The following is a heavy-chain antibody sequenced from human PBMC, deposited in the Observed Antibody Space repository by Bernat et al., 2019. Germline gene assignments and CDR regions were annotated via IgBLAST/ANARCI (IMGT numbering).Heavy chain of an antibody. J-gene: IGHJ4*02. Sequence: EVQLLEFGGGLVQPGGSLRLSCAASGFTFSTYAMSWVRQAPGKGLEWVSAISGSGGSTYYADSVKGRFTISRDNSKNILYLQMNSLRAEDTAVYSCSRPGGSYVFRGFDSWGQGTLVTVSS. V-gene: IGHV3-23*01. CDR3: SRPGGSYVFRGFDS. CDR2: ISGSGGST. D-gene: IGHD1-26*01. CDR1: GFTFSTYA.